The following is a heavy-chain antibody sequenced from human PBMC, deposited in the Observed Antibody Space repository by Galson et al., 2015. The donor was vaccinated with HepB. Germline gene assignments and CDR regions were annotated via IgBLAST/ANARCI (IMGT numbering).Heavy chain of an antibody. CDR1: GFTFSSYS. D-gene: IGHD1-26*01. CDR2: ISSSSSTI. Sequence: SLRLSCAASGFTFSSYSMNWVRQAPGKGLEWVSYISSSSSTIYYADSVKGRFTISRDSAKNSLYLQMNSLRAEDTAVYYCARVSGSYYGYYYYGMDVWGQGTTVTVSS. J-gene: IGHJ6*02. CDR3: ARVSGSYYGYYYYGMDV. V-gene: IGHV3-48*04.